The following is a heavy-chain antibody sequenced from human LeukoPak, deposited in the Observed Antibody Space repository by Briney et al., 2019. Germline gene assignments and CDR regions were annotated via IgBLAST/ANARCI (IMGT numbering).Heavy chain of an antibody. CDR3: ARDDIPYSSLMYYFDY. V-gene: IGHV3-74*01. Sequence: GGSLRLSCAASGFTFSSFWMHWVRQAPGKGLVWVSRINSDGGSTSYADSVTGRFTISRDNAKNTLYLQMSSLRAEDTAVYYCARDDIPYSSLMYYFDYWGQGTLVTVSS. CDR2: INSDGGST. D-gene: IGHD6-19*01. J-gene: IGHJ4*02. CDR1: GFTFSSFW.